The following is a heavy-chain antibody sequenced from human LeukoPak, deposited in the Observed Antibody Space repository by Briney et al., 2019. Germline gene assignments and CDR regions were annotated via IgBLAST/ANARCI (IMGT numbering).Heavy chain of an antibody. CDR1: GYTFTRYY. CDR3: TIGQVWFGKSTRDI. CDR2: INPKSGGT. J-gene: IGHJ3*02. V-gene: IGHV1-2*06. Sequence: GASVKVSCKASGYTFTRYYMHWVRQAPGQGREWRGRINPKSGGTKYAQKIQGRVTISRDTYTSTAYMERSRLRSDDPAVYYCTIGQVWFGKSTRDIWGQGTMVTASS. D-gene: IGHD3-10*01.